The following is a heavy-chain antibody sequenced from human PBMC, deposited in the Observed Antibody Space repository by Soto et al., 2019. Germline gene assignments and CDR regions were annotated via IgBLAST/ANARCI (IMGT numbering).Heavy chain of an antibody. CDR1: GSTARDYH. D-gene: IGHD3-3*01. V-gene: IGHV3-11*01. CDR3: AREPHGFLEESSVFAFDV. J-gene: IGHJ3*01. Sequence: QGQLVQSGGGWLNLEGSLKSPFEASGSTARDYHMIWTPKAPGKGLEGVSNMNDRGDSIYYVDSLKGRITISRDNAKNSLLLQMNSLRAEDTAVYYCAREPHGFLEESSVFAFDVWGQGTMVTVSS. CDR2: MNDRGDSI.